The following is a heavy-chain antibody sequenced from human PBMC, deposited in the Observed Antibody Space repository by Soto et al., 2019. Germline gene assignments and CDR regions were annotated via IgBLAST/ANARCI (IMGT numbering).Heavy chain of an antibody. CDR1: GYSVTSHY. V-gene: IGHV4-59*08. Sequence: PSETLSLTCSFSGYSVTSHYLTWIRQSPEKGLEWIGYMHYTGFSHYNPSLKSRVTISVDTSKNQFTLKLTSVTAADTAVYYCAAVPNYYFDYWGQGTLVTVSS. J-gene: IGHJ4*02. D-gene: IGHD1-7*01. CDR2: MHYTGFS. CDR3: AAVPNYYFDY.